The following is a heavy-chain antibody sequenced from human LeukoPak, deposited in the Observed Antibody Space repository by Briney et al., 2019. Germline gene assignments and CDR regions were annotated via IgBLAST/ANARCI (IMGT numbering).Heavy chain of an antibody. CDR2: ISSNSDTI. V-gene: IGHV3-48*04. J-gene: IGHJ4*02. CDR1: GFTFSIYS. Sequence: PGGSLRLSCAASGFTFSIYSLNWVRQAPGKGLEWVSSISSNSDTIAYAEPVKGRFTVSRDNTMNSLYLQMDSLRVEDTALYYCLTSSFDHWGQGTLVTVSS. CDR3: LTSSFDH.